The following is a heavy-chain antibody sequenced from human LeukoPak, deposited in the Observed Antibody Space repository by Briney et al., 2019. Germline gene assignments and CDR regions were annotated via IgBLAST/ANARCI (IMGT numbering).Heavy chain of an antibody. CDR1: GYTFTSYG. J-gene: IGHJ3*02. D-gene: IGHD3-22*01. CDR3: ARARLYYEKAFDI. V-gene: IGHV1-18*01. CDR2: ISAYNGNT. Sequence: ASVKVSCEASGYTFTSYGICWVRQAPGQGLEWMGWISAYNGNTNYAQKLQGRVTMTTDTSTSTAYMELRSLRSDDTAVYYCARARLYYEKAFDIWGQGTMVTVSS.